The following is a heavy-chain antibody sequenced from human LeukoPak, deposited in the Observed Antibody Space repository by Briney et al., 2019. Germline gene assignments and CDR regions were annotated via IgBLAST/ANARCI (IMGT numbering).Heavy chain of an antibody. CDR3: ARAGYSSSWYLDY. J-gene: IGHJ4*02. CDR2: IYYTGST. D-gene: IGHD6-13*01. Sequence: PSETLSLTCTVSGGSINSYYWYWIRQPPGKGLEWIGYIYYTGSTNYNPSLKGRVTISVDTSKNHFSLKVNSVTPADTAVYFCARAGYSSSWYLDYWGQGTLVTVSS. CDR1: GGSINSYY. V-gene: IGHV4-59*01.